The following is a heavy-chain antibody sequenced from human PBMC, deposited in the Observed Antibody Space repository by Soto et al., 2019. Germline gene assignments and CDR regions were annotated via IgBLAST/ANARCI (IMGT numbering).Heavy chain of an antibody. CDR1: GFTLTSAD. J-gene: IGHJ4*02. CDR3: AADWRNRPFDG. Sequence: SVKVSCKASGFTLTSADVQWVRQTRGQRLEWIGWIVGGSGSTNYAQQFQGRLAITRDMSTSTVYMELSSLRSEDTAVYYFAADWRNRPFDGWGQGTLVNRRL. V-gene: IGHV1-58*01. CDR2: IVGGSGST. D-gene: IGHD4-4*01.